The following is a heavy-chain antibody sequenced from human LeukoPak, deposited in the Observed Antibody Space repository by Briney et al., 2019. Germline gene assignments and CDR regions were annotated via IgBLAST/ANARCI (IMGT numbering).Heavy chain of an antibody. CDR2: IIPILGTA. Sequence: VASVKVSCKASGGTFSSYAISWVRQDPGQGREWMGRIIPILGTANYAQKFQGRVTITTDESTSTAYMELSSLRSEDTAVYYCARDLYCGGDCYSWFDYWGQGTLVTVSS. D-gene: IGHD2-21*02. J-gene: IGHJ4*02. CDR1: GGTFSSYA. CDR3: ARDLYCGGDCYSWFDY. V-gene: IGHV1-69*11.